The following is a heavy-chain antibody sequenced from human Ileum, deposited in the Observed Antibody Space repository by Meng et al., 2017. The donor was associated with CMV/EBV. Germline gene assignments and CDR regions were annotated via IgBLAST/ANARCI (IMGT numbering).Heavy chain of an antibody. CDR3: ISGAAIF. CDR2: IYWTDVE. CDR1: GFSLSTDGVA. V-gene: IGHV2-5*01. J-gene: IGHJ4*02. D-gene: IGHD5-18*01. Sequence: HITLRESGPTLVKPTQTLTLTCTFSGFSLSTDGVAVGWIRQTPGKALEWLALIYWTDVEHYSPSLKSRLTITKDTSKEQVVLTMANMNAVDTATYSCISGAAIFWGQGTLVTVSS.